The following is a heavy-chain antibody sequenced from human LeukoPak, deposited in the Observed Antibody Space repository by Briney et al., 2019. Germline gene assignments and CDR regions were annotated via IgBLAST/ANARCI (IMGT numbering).Heavy chain of an antibody. CDR2: IYYNVAT. J-gene: IGHJ4*02. CDR1: GGSISSSIYY. Sequence: SETLSLTCTVSGGSISSSIYYWGWFRQPPGKGLEWIGSIYYNVATYYNSSLKSRVAISVDTSKNHLSLKLSSVTAADTAVYYCARVRDGYNRNWAYWGQGTLVTVSS. CDR3: ARVRDGYNRNWAY. V-gene: IGHV4-39*02. D-gene: IGHD5-24*01.